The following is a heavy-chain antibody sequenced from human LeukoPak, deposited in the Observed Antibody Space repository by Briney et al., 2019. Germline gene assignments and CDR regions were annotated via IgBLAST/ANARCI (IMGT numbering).Heavy chain of an antibody. D-gene: IGHD3-9*01. CDR2: ISWNSGSI. CDR3: AKVGYFDWLYFDY. V-gene: IGHV3-9*01. CDR1: GFTFDDYA. J-gene: IGHJ4*02. Sequence: GRSLRLSCAASGFTFDDYAMHWVRQAPGKGLEWVSGISWNSGSIGYADSVKGRFTISRDNAKNSLYLQMNSLRAEDTALYYCAKVGYFDWLYFDYWGQGTLVTVSS.